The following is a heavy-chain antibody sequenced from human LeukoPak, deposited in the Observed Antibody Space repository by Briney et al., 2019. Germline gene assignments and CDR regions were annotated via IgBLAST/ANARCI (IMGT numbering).Heavy chain of an antibody. CDR1: GFTFSGYY. V-gene: IGHV3-11*01. Sequence: PGGSLRLSCAASGFTFSGYYMSWIRQAPGKGLEWVSSISNSGTNVYYADSVKGRFTISRDNAKTSLYLQMSSLRAEDTAVYYCARDRVGPNDAFDFWGQGTMVTVSP. J-gene: IGHJ3*01. D-gene: IGHD1-26*01. CDR2: ISNSGTNV. CDR3: ARDRVGPNDAFDF.